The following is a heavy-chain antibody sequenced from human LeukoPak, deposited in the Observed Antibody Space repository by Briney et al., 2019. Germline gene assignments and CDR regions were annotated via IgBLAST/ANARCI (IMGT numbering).Heavy chain of an antibody. D-gene: IGHD3-10*01. CDR1: GFRFDDYD. V-gene: IGHV3-9*01. J-gene: IGHJ4*02. CDR2: ISWNSGSI. CDR3: ARDWFGEPHFDY. Sequence: GRSLRLSCAASGFRFDDYDMHWVRQVPGKGLEWVSGISWNSGSIGYAGSVKGRFTISRDNAKNSLYLQMNSLRAEDTAVYYCARDWFGEPHFDYWGQGTLVTVSS.